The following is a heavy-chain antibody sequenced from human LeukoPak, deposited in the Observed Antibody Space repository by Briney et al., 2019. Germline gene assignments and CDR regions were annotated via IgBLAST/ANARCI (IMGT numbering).Heavy chain of an antibody. CDR3: AKDLTYTSQGGSDS. CDR1: GFTFSTYD. CDR2: IRYDGNSE. V-gene: IGHV3-30*02. J-gene: IGHJ4*02. D-gene: IGHD3-16*01. Sequence: GGSLRLSCTASGFTFSTYDMHWVRQAPGKGLQWVTFIRYDGNSESYADSVKGRFIISRDNSKNTLYLQMNSLRAEDTALYFCAKDLTYTSQGGSDSWGQGTLVIVSS.